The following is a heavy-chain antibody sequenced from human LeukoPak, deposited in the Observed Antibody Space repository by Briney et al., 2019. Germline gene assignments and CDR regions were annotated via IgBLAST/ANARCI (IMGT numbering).Heavy chain of an antibody. Sequence: GESLKISCKGSGYSFTIYWIAWVRQMPGKGLEWMGIIYPGDSETRYSPSFEGQVTISADKSIGTAYLQWSSLKASDTAMYCCARQRLPTTRWFDPWGQGTLVTVSS. V-gene: IGHV5-51*01. D-gene: IGHD1-26*01. CDR3: ARQRLPTTRWFDP. CDR1: GYSFTIYW. CDR2: IYPGDSET. J-gene: IGHJ5*02.